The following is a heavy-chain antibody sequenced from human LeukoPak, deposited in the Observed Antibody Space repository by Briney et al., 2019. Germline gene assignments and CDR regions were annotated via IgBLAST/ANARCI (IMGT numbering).Heavy chain of an antibody. Sequence: GGSLRLSCAVSGFRISANTVTWARQPQGKGLQWLANIGPDGSADYYVDLVRGRFTISRDNARNSLYLQMTSLRADDTAVYYCAIPSSYDGSRYYHAYWGQGARVSVSS. D-gene: IGHD3-22*01. CDR2: IGPDGSAD. CDR1: GFRISANT. CDR3: AIPSSYDGSRYYHAY. V-gene: IGHV3-7*01. J-gene: IGHJ4*02.